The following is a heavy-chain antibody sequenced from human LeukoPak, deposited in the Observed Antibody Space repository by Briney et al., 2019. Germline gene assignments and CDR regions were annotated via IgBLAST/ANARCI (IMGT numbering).Heavy chain of an antibody. CDR3: ARGFTEYSQH. CDR1: GFTFSSYW. Sequence: GGSLRLSCAASGFTFSSYWMRWVRQAPGKGLEWVADIKQDGSEKYYVDSVKGRFTISGDNAKNSLYLQMNSLRAEDTAVYYCARGFTEYSQHWGQGTLVTVSS. V-gene: IGHV3-7*04. CDR2: IKQDGSEK. J-gene: IGHJ1*01.